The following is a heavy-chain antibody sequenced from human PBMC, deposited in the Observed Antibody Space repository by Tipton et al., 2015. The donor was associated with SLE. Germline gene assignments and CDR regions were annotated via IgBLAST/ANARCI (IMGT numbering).Heavy chain of an antibody. CDR2: IYDSGST. V-gene: IGHV4-59*08. CDR1: GDSISGHY. Sequence: TLSLTCTVSGDSISGHYRSWIRQPPGKGLEWIGYIYDSGSTSYNPSLKSRVTISEDTSKQQFSLKLSSLTAADTAVYYCARHAGDYACFDSWGQGTLVTASS. J-gene: IGHJ4*02. CDR3: ARHAGDYACFDS. D-gene: IGHD4-17*01.